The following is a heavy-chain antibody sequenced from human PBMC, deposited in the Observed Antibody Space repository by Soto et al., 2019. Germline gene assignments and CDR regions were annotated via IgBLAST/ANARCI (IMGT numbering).Heavy chain of an antibody. CDR3: ARLSEESSSSNYYYFYMDV. D-gene: IGHD6-6*01. Sequence: QVQLVQSGSEGKEPGASMKISCQASGYTFTRYDITWVRQATGQGLEWMGWMNPQTGNTAYAEKFQGRVTMTRSTSINTAYMELSGLRSEDTAVYYWARLSEESSSSNYYYFYMDVWGKGSTVTVSS. J-gene: IGHJ6*03. V-gene: IGHV1-8*01. CDR1: GYTFTRYD. CDR2: MNPQTGNT.